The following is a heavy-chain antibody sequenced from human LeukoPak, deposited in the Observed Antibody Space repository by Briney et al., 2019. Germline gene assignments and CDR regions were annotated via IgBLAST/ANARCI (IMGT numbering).Heavy chain of an antibody. CDR2: INHSGST. V-gene: IGHV4-34*01. CDR1: GGSFSGYY. CDR3: ATGTIPDAFDI. D-gene: IGHD3-9*01. J-gene: IGHJ3*02. Sequence: SETLSLTCAVYGGSFSGYYWSWIRQPPGKGLEWIGEINHSGSTNYNPSLKSRVTISVDTSKNQFSLKLSSVTAADTAVYYCATGTIPDAFDIWGQGTMVTVSS.